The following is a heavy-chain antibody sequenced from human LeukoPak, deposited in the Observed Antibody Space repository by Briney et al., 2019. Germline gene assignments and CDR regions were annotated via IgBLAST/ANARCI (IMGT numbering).Heavy chain of an antibody. V-gene: IGHV3-30*04. D-gene: IGHD3-22*01. CDR1: GFTFSSYA. CDR2: ISYDGSNK. J-gene: IGHJ4*02. Sequence: GGSLRLSCAASGFTFSSYAMHWVRQAPGKGLEWVAVISYDGSNKYYADSVKGRFTISRDNSKNTLYLQMNSLRAEDTAVYYCARDTRTPDYYDSSGYSYYFDYWGQGTLVTVSS. CDR3: ARDTRTPDYYDSSGYSYYFDY.